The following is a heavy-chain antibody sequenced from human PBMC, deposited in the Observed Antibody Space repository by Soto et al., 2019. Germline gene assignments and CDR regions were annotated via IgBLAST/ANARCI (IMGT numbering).Heavy chain of an antibody. CDR2: VSGSNGNT. Sequence: QVQLVQSEAEVKKPGASVKVSCEASGYTFINHGISWVRQAPGQGLEWMGWVSGSNGNTKYAQKIKGRVTMTTEISTSTAHMELRNLRSDDTAVYFCARDFYPLAYYFDPWGQGTLVTVSS. CDR1: GYTFINHG. J-gene: IGHJ4*02. CDR3: ARDFYPLAYYFDP. V-gene: IGHV1-18*04.